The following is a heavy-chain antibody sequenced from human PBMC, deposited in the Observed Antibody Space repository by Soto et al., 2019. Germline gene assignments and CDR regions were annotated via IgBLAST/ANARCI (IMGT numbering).Heavy chain of an antibody. CDR1: GFTFSTSW. V-gene: IGHV3-7*01. CDR2: IKQDGSEK. D-gene: IGHD2-15*01. Sequence: EVQLLEAGGGLVQPGGSLRLSCAASGFTFSTSWMAWVRQAPGKGLEWVADIKQDGSEKNYVDSVKGRVTISRDNAKSSLYLQMNSLRAEDTAVYYCARDPYSGAIDYWGLGTLVTVSS. CDR3: ARDPYSGAIDY. J-gene: IGHJ4*02.